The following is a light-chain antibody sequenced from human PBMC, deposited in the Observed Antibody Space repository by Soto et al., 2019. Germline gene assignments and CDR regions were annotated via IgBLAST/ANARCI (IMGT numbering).Light chain of an antibody. Sequence: QLVLTQPPSASGTPGQRVTISCSGSSSNIGSNYVYWYQQLPGTAPKLLIYRNNQRPSGVPDRFSGSKSGTSASLAISGLQSEDEADYYCAAWDDSLSVVFGGGTKVTVL. CDR1: SSNIGSNY. CDR3: AAWDDSLSVV. J-gene: IGLJ2*01. V-gene: IGLV1-47*01. CDR2: RNN.